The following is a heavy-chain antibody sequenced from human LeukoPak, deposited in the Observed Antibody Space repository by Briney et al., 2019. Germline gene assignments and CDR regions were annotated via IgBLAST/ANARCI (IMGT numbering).Heavy chain of an antibody. CDR1: GGTFSSYA. Sequence: SVTVSCKASGGTFSSYAISWVRQAPGQGLEWMGRIIPIFGTANYAQKFQGRVTITADKSTSTAYMELSSLRSEDTAVSSCASSTAGRYYDSSGYYYRGDYWGQGTLVTVSS. CDR2: IIPIFGTA. J-gene: IGHJ4*02. CDR3: ASSTAGRYYDSSGYYYRGDY. V-gene: IGHV1-69*06. D-gene: IGHD3-22*01.